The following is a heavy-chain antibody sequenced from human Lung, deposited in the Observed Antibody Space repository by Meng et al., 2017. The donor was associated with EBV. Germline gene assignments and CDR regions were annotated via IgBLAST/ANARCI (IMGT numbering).Heavy chain of an antibody. V-gene: IGHV1-69*13. Sequence: QVQLGPAGAEVTKPGSSVKVACKTSGGSFSTHTFSWVRQAPGQGLEWMGGLIAVFDKTKAAPRFQDRVTFTADESTSTAYMELSSLTFDDTAVYFCARGRRNEPLFDYWGQGTLVTVSS. D-gene: IGHD1-14*01. CDR2: LIAVFDKT. CDR1: GGSFSTHT. CDR3: ARGRRNEPLFDY. J-gene: IGHJ4*02.